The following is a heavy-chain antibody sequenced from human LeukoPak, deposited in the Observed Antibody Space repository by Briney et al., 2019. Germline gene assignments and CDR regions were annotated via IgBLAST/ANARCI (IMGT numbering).Heavy chain of an antibody. Sequence: PGGSLRLSCAASGFTFTSSDMHWVRQAPGKGLEWVALISYDGSNKYYADSVKGRFIISRDNSKNTLYLQMNSLRAEDTAVYYCARDYGGSSPFDYWGQGTLVTVSS. D-gene: IGHD4-23*01. CDR1: GFTFTSSD. J-gene: IGHJ4*02. CDR3: ARDYGGSSPFDY. V-gene: IGHV3-33*05. CDR2: ISYDGSNK.